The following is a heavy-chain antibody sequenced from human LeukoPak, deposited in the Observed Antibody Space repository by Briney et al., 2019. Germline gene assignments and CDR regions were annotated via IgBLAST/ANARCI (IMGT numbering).Heavy chain of an antibody. CDR3: ARAAPYYDFWSGYPDY. CDR2: ISSSGSTI. Sequence: GGSLRLSCAASGFTFSDYYMSWIRQAPGKGLEWVPYISSSGSTIYYADSVKGRFTISRDNAKNSLYLQMNSLRAEDTAVYYCARAAPYYDFWSGYPDYWGQGTLVTVSS. J-gene: IGHJ4*02. V-gene: IGHV3-11*01. D-gene: IGHD3-3*01. CDR1: GFTFSDYY.